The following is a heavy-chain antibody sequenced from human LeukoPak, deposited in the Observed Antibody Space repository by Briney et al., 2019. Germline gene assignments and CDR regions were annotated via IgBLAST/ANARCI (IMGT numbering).Heavy chain of an antibody. CDR2: INHSGST. CDR1: GGSFGGYY. CDR3: ARGRTIFGVVTPTGYFDY. J-gene: IGHJ4*02. Sequence: PSETLSLTCAVYGGSFGGYYWSWIRQPPGKGLEWIGEINHSGSTNYNPSLKSRVTISADTSKNQFSLKLSSVTAADTAVYYCARGRTIFGVVTPTGYFDYWGQGTLVTVSS. V-gene: IGHV4-34*01. D-gene: IGHD3-3*01.